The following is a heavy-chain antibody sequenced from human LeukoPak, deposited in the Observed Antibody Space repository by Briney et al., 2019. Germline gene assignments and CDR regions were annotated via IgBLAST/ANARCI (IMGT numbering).Heavy chain of an antibody. Sequence: GGSLRLSCAAAGFTFEDYAMHWVRQAPGKGLEWVSGISWDSGTIGYADSVKGQFTISRDNAKNSLYLQMNSLRAEDTALYYCAKGSAGDFDYWGQGTLVTVSS. V-gene: IGHV3-9*01. D-gene: IGHD6-13*01. CDR1: GFTFEDYA. CDR3: AKGSAGDFDY. J-gene: IGHJ4*02. CDR2: ISWDSGTI.